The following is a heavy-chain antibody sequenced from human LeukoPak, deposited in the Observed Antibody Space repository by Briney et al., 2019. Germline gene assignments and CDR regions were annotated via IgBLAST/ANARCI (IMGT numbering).Heavy chain of an antibody. V-gene: IGHV3-30*03. CDR3: ARGGEWLVHFDY. J-gene: IGHJ4*02. CDR2: ISYDGSNK. D-gene: IGHD6-19*01. CDR1: GFTFSSYG. Sequence: PGGSLRLSCAASGFTFSSYGMHWVRQAPGKGLEWVAVISYDGSNKYYADSVKGRFTISRDNSKNTLYLQMNSLRAEDTAVYYCARGGEWLVHFDYWGQGTLVTVSS.